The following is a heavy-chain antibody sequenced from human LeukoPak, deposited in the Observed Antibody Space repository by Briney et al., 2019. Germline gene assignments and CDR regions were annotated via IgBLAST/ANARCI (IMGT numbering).Heavy chain of an antibody. J-gene: IGHJ6*03. CDR2: INHSGST. CDR3: ARGLPPYYYMDV. CDR1: GGSFSGYY. Sequence: SETLSLTCAVYGGSFSGYYWSWIRQPPGKGLEWIGEINHSGSTNYNPSLKSRVTISVDTSKNQFSLKLSSVTAADTAVYYCARGLPPYYYMDVWGKGTTVTVSS. V-gene: IGHV4-34*01.